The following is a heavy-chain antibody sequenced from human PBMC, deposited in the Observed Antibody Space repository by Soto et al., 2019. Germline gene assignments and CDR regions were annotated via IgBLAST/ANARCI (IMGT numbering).Heavy chain of an antibody. CDR3: AREMDPTTYGMDV. J-gene: IGHJ6*02. V-gene: IGHV1-3*01. D-gene: IGHD2-2*03. CDR2: INAGNGNT. Sequence: ASVKVSCKASGYSFTSYAIHWVRQAPGQRLEWMGWINAGNGNTKIPQKFQGRVTITRDTSANTAYMEVSSLRSDDTAVYYCAREMDPTTYGMDVWDQSTTVTISS. CDR1: GYSFTSYA.